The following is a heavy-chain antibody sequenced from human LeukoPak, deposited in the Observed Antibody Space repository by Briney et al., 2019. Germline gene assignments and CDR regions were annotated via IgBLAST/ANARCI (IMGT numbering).Heavy chain of an antibody. Sequence: ASVKVSCKASGYTFIGYYMHWVRQAPGQGLERMGRINPNSGGTDYAQKFQGRVTMTRDSSISIAYLEFSSLRSDDTAVYYCARDWSMATLDYWGQGTLVTVSS. J-gene: IGHJ4*02. CDR1: GYTFIGYY. D-gene: IGHD5-12*01. CDR2: INPNSGGT. CDR3: ARDWSMATLDY. V-gene: IGHV1-2*06.